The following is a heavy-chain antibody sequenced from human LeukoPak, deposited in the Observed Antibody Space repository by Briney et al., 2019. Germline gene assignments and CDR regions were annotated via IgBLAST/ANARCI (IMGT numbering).Heavy chain of an antibody. Sequence: ASVKVSCKASGYTFTRHYMNWVRQAPGQGLEWMGKINPSSGGTGYAQKFQGRVTMTRDTSTSTVYMELTSLRSEDTAVYYYARDGLYCTNGVCSSDIWGQGTLVTVSS. V-gene: IGHV1-46*01. J-gene: IGHJ3*02. CDR2: INPSSGGT. D-gene: IGHD2-8*01. CDR1: GYTFTRHY. CDR3: ARDGLYCTNGVCSSDI.